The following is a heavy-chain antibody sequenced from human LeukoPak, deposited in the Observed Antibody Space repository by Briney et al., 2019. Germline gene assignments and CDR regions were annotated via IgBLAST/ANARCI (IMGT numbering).Heavy chain of an antibody. Sequence: GGSLRLSCAASGFTFSSYAMSWVRQAPGTGLEWVSGVSGSGGRTYYADSVKGRFTISRDNSKNTLYLQMNSLRAEDTAVYYCAKDLDIVATITGNWGQGTLVTVSS. D-gene: IGHD5-12*01. CDR2: VSGSGGRT. V-gene: IGHV3-23*01. CDR1: GFTFSSYA. J-gene: IGHJ4*02. CDR3: AKDLDIVATITGN.